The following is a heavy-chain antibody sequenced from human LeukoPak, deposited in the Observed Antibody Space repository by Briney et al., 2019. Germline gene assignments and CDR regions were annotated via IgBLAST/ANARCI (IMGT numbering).Heavy chain of an antibody. D-gene: IGHD4-17*01. Sequence: GGSLRLSCAASGFMFDDYGMSWVRQAPGKGLEWVSGINWNGGRTGYADSVKGRFTISRDNAKNSLYLQMNSLRAEDTALYYCARDHDYGDYPGYWGQGTLVTVSS. CDR1: GFMFDDYG. CDR3: ARDHDYGDYPGY. CDR2: INWNGGRT. J-gene: IGHJ4*02. V-gene: IGHV3-20*04.